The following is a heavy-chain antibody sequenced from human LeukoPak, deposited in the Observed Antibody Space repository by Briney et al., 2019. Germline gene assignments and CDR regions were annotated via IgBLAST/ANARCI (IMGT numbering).Heavy chain of an antibody. D-gene: IGHD6-19*01. CDR1: GGSISSSSYY. J-gene: IGHJ4*02. CDR3: ARQGDSGWYYFDY. CDR2: IYHSGST. Sequence: PSETLSLTCTVSGGSISSSSYYWGWIRQSPGKGLEWIGEIYHSGSTNYNPSLKSRVTISVDKSKNQFSLKLTSVTAADTAAYYCARQGDSGWYYFDYWGQGTLVTVSS. V-gene: IGHV4-39*07.